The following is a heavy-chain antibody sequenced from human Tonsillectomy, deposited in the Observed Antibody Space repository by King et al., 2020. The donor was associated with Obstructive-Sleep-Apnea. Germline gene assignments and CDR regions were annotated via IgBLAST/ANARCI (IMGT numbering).Heavy chain of an antibody. J-gene: IGHJ6*02. Sequence: VQLVQSGAEVKKPGESLKIACKGSGYIFTAYWIAWVRQMPGKGLEWMGMIYPGDSDTSYSPSFQGQRVTISADKSISTAYLPWSSLKASDTATYYCARQDQPGLVTDYNYGMDVWGQGTTVTVSS. CDR2: IYPGDSDT. V-gene: IGHV5-51*01. D-gene: IGHD1-14*01. CDR1: GYIFTAYW. CDR3: ARQDQPGLVTDYNYGMDV.